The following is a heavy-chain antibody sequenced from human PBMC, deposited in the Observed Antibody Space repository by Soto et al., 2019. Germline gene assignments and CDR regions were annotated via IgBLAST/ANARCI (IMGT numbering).Heavy chain of an antibody. CDR2: ISGSGGNT. CDR3: ARGGYSNSWRFDY. V-gene: IGHV3-23*01. CDR1: GFTFSSYA. D-gene: IGHD2-21*01. Sequence: EVQLLESGGDLVQPGGSLRLSCAASGFTFSSYAMNWVRQTPGKGLQWVSAISGSGGNTYYADSVKGRFTISRDNSKNTLYLQMNDLTVEDTAMYYCARGGYSNSWRFDYWGQGALITVS. J-gene: IGHJ4*02.